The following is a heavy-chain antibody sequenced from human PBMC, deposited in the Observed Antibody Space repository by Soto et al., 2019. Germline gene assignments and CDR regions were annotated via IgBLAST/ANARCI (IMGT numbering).Heavy chain of an antibody. J-gene: IGHJ5*02. Sequence: QLQLQESGSGLVKPSQTLSLTCAVSGGSISSGGYSWSWFRQPPGKGLEWIGYIYHNRNTYYNPSLESRVTRSVDRSKNQSSLKLSSVTAADTAMYYCARVPSPWGQGTLVTVSS. CDR1: GGSISSGGYS. V-gene: IGHV4-30-2*01. CDR3: ARVPSP. CDR2: IYHNRNT.